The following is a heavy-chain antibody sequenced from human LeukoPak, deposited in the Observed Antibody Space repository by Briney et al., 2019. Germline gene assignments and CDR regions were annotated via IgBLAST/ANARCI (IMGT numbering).Heavy chain of an antibody. CDR3: AKGGARLHSYYFDY. J-gene: IGHJ4*02. V-gene: IGHV3-30*02. Sequence: GGSLRLSCAASGFTLSSYGMHWVRQAPGNGLDWVAFVRYDGSQKYYADSVKGRFALSRDNSKNTLYLQMNSLRAEDTAVFYCAKGGARLHSYYFDYWGQGTLVTVSS. D-gene: IGHD1-26*01. CDR1: GFTLSSYG. CDR2: VRYDGSQK.